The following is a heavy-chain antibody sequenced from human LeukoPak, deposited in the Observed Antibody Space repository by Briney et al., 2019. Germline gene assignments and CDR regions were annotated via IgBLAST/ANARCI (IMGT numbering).Heavy chain of an antibody. D-gene: IGHD3-22*01. J-gene: IGHJ4*02. Sequence: KPSETLSLTCAVYGGSFSGYYWSWIRQPPGKGLEWIGEINHSGSTNYNPSLKSRVTISVDTSKNQFSLKLSSVTAADTAVYYCARGHPRSSLDSSGYYYFDYWGQGTLVTVSS. CDR3: ARGHPRSSLDSSGYYYFDY. V-gene: IGHV4-34*01. CDR1: GGSFSGYY. CDR2: INHSGST.